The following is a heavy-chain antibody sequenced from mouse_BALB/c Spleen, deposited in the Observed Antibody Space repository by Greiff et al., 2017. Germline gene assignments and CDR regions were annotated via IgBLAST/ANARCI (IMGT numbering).Heavy chain of an antibody. CDR2: ISYSGST. CDR3: ARYDYGSSSFDY. Sequence: EVNLVESGPSLVKPSQTLSLTCSVTGDSITSGYWNWIRKFPGNKLEYMGYISYSGSTYYNPSLKSRISITRDTSKNQYYLQLNSVTTEDTATYYCARYDYGSSSFDYWGQGTTLTVSS. CDR1: GDSITSGY. V-gene: IGHV3-8*02. J-gene: IGHJ2*01. D-gene: IGHD1-1*01.